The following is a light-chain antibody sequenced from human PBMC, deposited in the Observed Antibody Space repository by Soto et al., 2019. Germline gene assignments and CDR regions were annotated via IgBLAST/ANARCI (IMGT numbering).Light chain of an antibody. Sequence: DIQMTQSPSSLSASVGDRVTITCRARQSISSYLNWYQQKPRKAPKLLIYAASSLQSGVPSRFSGSGSGTDFTLTISSLQPEDFATYYCQQSYSTPHTFGGGTKVEIK. J-gene: IGKJ4*01. CDR1: QSISSY. CDR2: AAS. V-gene: IGKV1-39*01. CDR3: QQSYSTPHT.